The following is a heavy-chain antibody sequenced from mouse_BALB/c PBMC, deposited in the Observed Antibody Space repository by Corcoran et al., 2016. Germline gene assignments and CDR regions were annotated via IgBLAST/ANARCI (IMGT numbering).Heavy chain of an antibody. CDR2: INTYTGEP. D-gene: IGHD1-1*01. Sequence: QIQLVQSGPELKKPGETVKISCKASGYTFTNYGMNWVKQAPGKGLKWMGWINTYTGEPTYADDFKGRFAFSLETSASTAYLQINNLKNEDTATYFCAMDYGSEGFAYWGQGTLVTVSA. J-gene: IGHJ3*01. V-gene: IGHV9-3-1*01. CDR3: AMDYGSEGFAY. CDR1: GYTFTNYG.